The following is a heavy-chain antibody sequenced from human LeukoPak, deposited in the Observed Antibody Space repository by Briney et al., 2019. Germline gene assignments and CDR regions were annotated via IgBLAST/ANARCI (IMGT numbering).Heavy chain of an antibody. V-gene: IGHV4-4*07. D-gene: IGHD3-10*01. Sequence: SETLSLTCTVSGGSISSYYWSWIRQPAGEGLEWIGRIYTDGSTNYNPSLKSRVTMSVDTSKSQFSLKLSSVTAADTAVYYCARDRPGVSFGDYWGQGTLVTVSS. CDR1: GGSISSYY. CDR2: IYTDGST. CDR3: ARDRPGVSFGDY. J-gene: IGHJ4*02.